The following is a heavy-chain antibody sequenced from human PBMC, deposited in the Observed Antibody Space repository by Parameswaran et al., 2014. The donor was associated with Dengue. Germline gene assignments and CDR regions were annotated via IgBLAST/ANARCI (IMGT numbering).Heavy chain of an antibody. CDR3: ARRGIIVSTKDYYYYYMDV. CDR2: IKQDGIQT. D-gene: IGHD5/OR15-5a*01. Sequence: RWIRQPPGKGLEWVANIKQDGIQTYFVDSVKGRFTISRDDAKNSLFLQMNSLRAEDTAVYYCARRGIIVSTKDYYYYYMDVWGKGTTVTVSS. J-gene: IGHJ6*03. V-gene: IGHV3-7*01.